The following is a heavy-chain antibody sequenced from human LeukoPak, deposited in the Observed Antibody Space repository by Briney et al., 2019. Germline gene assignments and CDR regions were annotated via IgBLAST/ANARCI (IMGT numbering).Heavy chain of an antibody. CDR1: GGSISSGGYY. J-gene: IGHJ4*02. CDR2: IYHSGST. D-gene: IGHD6-19*01. CDR3: ARDLFPSSEGVYHY. V-gene: IGHV4-30-2*01. Sequence: SETLSLTCTVSGGSISSGGYYWSWIRQPPGKGLEWIGYIYHSGSTYYNPSLKSRVTILVDRSKNQFSLKLSSVTAADTAVYYCARDLFPSSEGVYHYWGQGTLVTVSS.